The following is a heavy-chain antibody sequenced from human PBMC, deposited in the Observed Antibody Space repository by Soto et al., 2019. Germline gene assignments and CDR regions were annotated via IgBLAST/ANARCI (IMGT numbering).Heavy chain of an antibody. CDR1: GGSISSYY. V-gene: IGHV4-4*07. D-gene: IGHD3-22*01. CDR3: ARGRRGYFYYGMDV. J-gene: IGHJ6*02. Sequence: KTSETLSLTCTVSGGSISSYYWSWIRQPAGKGLEWIGRIYTSGSTNYNPSLKSRVTMSVDTSKNQFSLKLSSVTAADTAVYYCARGRRGYFYYGMDVWGQGTTVTVSS. CDR2: IYTSGST.